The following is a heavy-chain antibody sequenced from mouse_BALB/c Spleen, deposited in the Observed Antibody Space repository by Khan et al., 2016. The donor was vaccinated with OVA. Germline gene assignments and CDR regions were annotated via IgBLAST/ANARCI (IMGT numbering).Heavy chain of an antibody. CDR1: GDSITTGY. D-gene: IGHD1-3*01. Sequence: EVQLQESGPSLVKPSQTLSLTCSVTGDSITTGYWNWIRKFPGNKLEYMGYIIYTGYTYYNPSLKSRISITRHTSNNQYYLQLNSVTDEDTATYXATSSTNRSAFVYWGQGTLVTVSA. CDR2: IIYTGYT. V-gene: IGHV3-8*02. J-gene: IGHJ3*01. CDR3: TSSTNRSAFVY.